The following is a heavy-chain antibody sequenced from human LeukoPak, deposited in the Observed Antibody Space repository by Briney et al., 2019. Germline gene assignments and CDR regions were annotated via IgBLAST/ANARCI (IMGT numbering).Heavy chain of an antibody. CDR1: GGSISSGGYS. V-gene: IGHV4-30-2*01. D-gene: IGHD3/OR15-3a*01. J-gene: IGHJ4*02. CDR2: IYHSGST. CDR3: ARAFGLREAIDY. Sequence: SETLSLTCAVSGGSISSGGYSWSWIRQPPGKGLEWIGYIYHSGSTHYNPSLKSRVTISVDRSKNQFSLKLSSVTAADTAVYYCARAFGLREAIDYWGQGTLVTVSS.